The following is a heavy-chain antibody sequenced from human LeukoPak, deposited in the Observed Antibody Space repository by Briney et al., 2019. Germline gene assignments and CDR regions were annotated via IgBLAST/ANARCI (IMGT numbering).Heavy chain of an antibody. D-gene: IGHD5-18*01. CDR3: IYGYTLDF. CDR2: IQFDGTNE. Sequence: GGSLRLSCAASEFIFSSFDIHWVRQAPGKGLEWVAFIQFDGTNELYAESVKGRFTISRDNSKNTLFLQMNSLRAEDTAIYYCIYGYTLDFWGQGTLVTVSS. J-gene: IGHJ4*02. V-gene: IGHV3-30*02. CDR1: EFIFSSFD.